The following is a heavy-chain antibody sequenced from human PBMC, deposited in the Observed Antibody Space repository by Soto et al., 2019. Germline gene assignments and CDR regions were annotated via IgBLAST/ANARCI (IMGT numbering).Heavy chain of an antibody. Sequence: GGSLRLSCAASGFTFSSYSMNWVRQAPGKGLEWVSSISSSSSYIYYADSVKGRFTISRDNAKNSLYLQMNSMRAEDTAVYYCARDIGVLEWLLFFDYWGQGTLVTVSS. CDR2: ISSSSSYI. CDR3: ARDIGVLEWLLFFDY. J-gene: IGHJ4*02. D-gene: IGHD3-3*01. CDR1: GFTFSSYS. V-gene: IGHV3-21*01.